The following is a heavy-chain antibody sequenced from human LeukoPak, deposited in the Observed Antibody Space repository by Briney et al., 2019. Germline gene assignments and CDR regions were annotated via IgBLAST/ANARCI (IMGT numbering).Heavy chain of an antibody. CDR1: GGSITNTNY. V-gene: IGHV4-4*02. J-gene: IGHJ6*02. CDR2: VNLQGST. Sequence: PSETLSLTCGVSGGSITNTNYWTWVRQPPGKGLEWIGEVNLQGSTNYNPSLMGRVAISVDTSENHISLQLTSVTAADTAVYYCARVGSITTAGILIRYYAMDFWGQGTTVTVSS. D-gene: IGHD6-13*01. CDR3: ARVGSITTAGILIRYYAMDF.